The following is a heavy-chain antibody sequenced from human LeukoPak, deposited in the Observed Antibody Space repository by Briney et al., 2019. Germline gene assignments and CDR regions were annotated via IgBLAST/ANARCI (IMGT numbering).Heavy chain of an antibody. CDR3: GKVVSGSYSYYYYGMDV. J-gene: IGHJ6*02. CDR1: GFTFSSYG. CDR2: ISYDGSNK. V-gene: IGHV3-30*18. Sequence: GGSLRLSCASSGFTFSSYGKHWVRQAPGKGLEWVAVISYDGSNKYYADSVKGRFTISRDNSKNTLYLQVNSLRAEDTAVFYCGKVVSGSYSYYYYGMDVWGQGTTVTVSS. D-gene: IGHD1-26*01.